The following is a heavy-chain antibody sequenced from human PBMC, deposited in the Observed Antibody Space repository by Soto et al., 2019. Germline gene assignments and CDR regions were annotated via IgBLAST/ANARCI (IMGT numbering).Heavy chain of an antibody. CDR3: AHLVGLQDNWNGGYFYF. CDR2: IYWDDDK. D-gene: IGHD1-1*01. CDR1: GFSLATSGVG. J-gene: IGHJ4*02. V-gene: IGHV2-5*02. Sequence: QVTLEESGPTRVKPTQTLTLTCTFSGFSLATSGVGVGWVRQPPGKALERLALIYWDDDKRYSPSLRSRLTVTNDTSRNPVVLAMTNMDPVDSVTYYCAHLVGLQDNWNGGYFYFWGQAHLLTVSS.